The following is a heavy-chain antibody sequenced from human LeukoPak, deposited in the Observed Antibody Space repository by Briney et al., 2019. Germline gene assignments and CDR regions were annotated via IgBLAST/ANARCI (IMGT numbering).Heavy chain of an antibody. V-gene: IGHV3-74*01. CDR2: INPGGSSI. Sequence: GGSLRLSCAASGFTFSSYWMHWVRQVPGKGLVWVARINPGGSSITYADSVKGRFTISRDNAKNTLYLQMDSLRAEDTGVYYCARSNQADDCWGQGTLVTVSS. J-gene: IGHJ4*02. CDR1: GFTFSSYW. D-gene: IGHD1-14*01. CDR3: ARSNQADDC.